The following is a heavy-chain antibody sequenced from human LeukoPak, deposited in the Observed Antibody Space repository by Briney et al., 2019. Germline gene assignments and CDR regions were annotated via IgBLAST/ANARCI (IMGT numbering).Heavy chain of an antibody. CDR1: GFTFSSYA. CDR3: AAIGSGSWTDY. CDR2: IGGNS. V-gene: IGHV3-23*01. J-gene: IGHJ4*02. Sequence: GGSLRLSCAASGFTFSSYAMTWVRQAPGKGLEWVSSIGGNSYYADSVKGRFTISRDNSKRTLYLQVNSLSADDTAVYYCAAIGSGSWTDYWGQGTLVTVSS. D-gene: IGHD6-13*01.